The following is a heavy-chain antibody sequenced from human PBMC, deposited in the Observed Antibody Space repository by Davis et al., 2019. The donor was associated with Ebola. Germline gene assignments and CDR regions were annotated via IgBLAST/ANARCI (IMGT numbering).Heavy chain of an antibody. V-gene: IGHV3-21*01. CDR1: GFTFSSYS. D-gene: IGHD3-16*01. Sequence: GGSLRLSCAASGFTFSSYSMNWVRQAPGKGLEWVSSISSSSSYIYYADSVKGRFTISRDNSKNTLYLQMNSLRAEDTAVYYCARLRLVYYGMDVWGQGTTVTVSS. J-gene: IGHJ6*02. CDR3: ARLRLVYYGMDV. CDR2: ISSSSSYI.